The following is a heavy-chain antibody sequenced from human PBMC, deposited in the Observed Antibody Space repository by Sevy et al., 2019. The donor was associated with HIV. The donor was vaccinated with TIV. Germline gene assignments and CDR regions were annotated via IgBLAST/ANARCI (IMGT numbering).Heavy chain of an antibody. CDR2: IKQGGSEK. CDR1: GFTFSSYW. D-gene: IGHD3-22*01. V-gene: IGHV3-7*01. J-gene: IGHJ4*02. CDR3: ARDLFRSSGYYYVNYFDY. Sequence: GGSLRLSCAASGFTFSSYWMSWVRQAPGKGLEWVANIKQGGSEKYYVDSVKGRFTISRDNAKNSLYLQMNSLRAEDTAVYYCARDLFRSSGYYYVNYFDYWGQGTLVTVSS.